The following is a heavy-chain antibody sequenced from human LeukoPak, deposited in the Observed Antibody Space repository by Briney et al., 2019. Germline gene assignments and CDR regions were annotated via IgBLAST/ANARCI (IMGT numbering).Heavy chain of an antibody. V-gene: IGHV1-69*13. CDR2: IIPIFGTA. J-gene: IGHJ5*02. CDR3: ARAVRNYYDSSGPINWFDP. CDR1: GGTFSSYA. D-gene: IGHD3-22*01. Sequence: ASVKVSRKASGGTFSSYAISWVRQAPGQGLEWMGGIIPIFGTANYAQKFQGRVTITADESTSTAYMELSSLRSEDTAVYYCARAVRNYYDSSGPINWFDPWGQGTLVTVSS.